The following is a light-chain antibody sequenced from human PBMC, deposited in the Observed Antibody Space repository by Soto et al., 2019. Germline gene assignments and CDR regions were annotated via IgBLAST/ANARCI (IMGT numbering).Light chain of an antibody. CDR2: GAS. J-gene: IGKJ1*01. CDR3: QQYNNWPQT. V-gene: IGKV3D-15*01. CDR1: QSGRSTH. Sequence: EIVLTQSPGTLSLSPGERATLSCRASQSGRSTHLAWYQLKPGQAPRLFIYGASSRATGIPDRFSGSGSGTEFTLTISSLQSEDFAVYYCQQYNNWPQTFGQGTKVDIK.